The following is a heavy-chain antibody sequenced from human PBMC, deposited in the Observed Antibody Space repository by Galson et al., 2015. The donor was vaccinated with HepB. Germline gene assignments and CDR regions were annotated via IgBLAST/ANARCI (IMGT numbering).Heavy chain of an antibody. V-gene: IGHV1-18*04. J-gene: IGHJ4*02. Sequence: SVKVSCKASGYTFTSYGISWVRQAPGQGLEWMGWISAYNGNTNYAQKLQGRVTMTTDTSTSTAYMELRSLRSDDTAVYYCARDHLSYYYDSSGSNFDYWGQGTLVTVSS. CDR2: ISAYNGNT. CDR3: ARDHLSYYYDSSGSNFDY. CDR1: GYTFTSYG. D-gene: IGHD3-22*01.